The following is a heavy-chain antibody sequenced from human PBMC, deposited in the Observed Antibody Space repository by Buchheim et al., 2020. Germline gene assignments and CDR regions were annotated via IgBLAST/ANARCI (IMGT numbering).Heavy chain of an antibody. V-gene: IGHV1-3*01. J-gene: IGHJ6*02. CDR1: GYTFTSYA. D-gene: IGHD2-15*01. CDR2: INAGNGNT. Sequence: QVQLVQSGAEVKKPGASVKVSCKASGYTFTSYAMHWVRQAPGQRLEWMGWINAGNGNTKYSQKFQGRVTITRDTYASTAYMELSSLRSEDTAVYYCARWCPHGCYYYYYGMDVWGQGTT. CDR3: ARWCPHGCYYYYYGMDV.